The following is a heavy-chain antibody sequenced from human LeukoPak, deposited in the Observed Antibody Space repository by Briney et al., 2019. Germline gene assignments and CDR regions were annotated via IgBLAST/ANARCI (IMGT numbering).Heavy chain of an antibody. CDR2: INPNSGAT. CDR3: AREASNAFDI. CDR1: GYTFTGFY. J-gene: IGHJ3*02. Sequence: ASVKVSCKASGYTFTGFYMHWVRQAPRQGLEWMGWINPNSGATNYAQNFQGRVTMTRDTSINTAYMDLTRLRSDDTAVYYCAREASNAFDIWGQGTMVTVSS. V-gene: IGHV1-2*02.